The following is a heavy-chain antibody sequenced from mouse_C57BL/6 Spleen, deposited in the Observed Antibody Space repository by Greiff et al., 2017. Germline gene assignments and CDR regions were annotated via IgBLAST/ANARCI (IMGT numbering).Heavy chain of an antibody. CDR3: ALWGSG. CDR1: GYTFTDYY. CDR2: INPNNGGT. V-gene: IGHV1-26*01. J-gene: IGHJ2*01. Sequence: EVQLQQSGPELVKPGASVKISCKASGYTFTDYYMNWVKQSHGKSLEWIGDINPNNGGTSYNQKFKGKATLTVDKSSSTAYMELRSLTSEDSAVYYWALWGSGWGQGTTLTVSS. D-gene: IGHD1-1*02.